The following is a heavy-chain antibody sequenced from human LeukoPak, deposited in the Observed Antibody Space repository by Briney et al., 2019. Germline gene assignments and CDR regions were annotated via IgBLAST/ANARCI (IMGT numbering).Heavy chain of an antibody. CDR1: GFTFSSYA. CDR3: AKSYNGYESKPDY. CDR2: ISNSGGRT. V-gene: IGHV3-23*01. Sequence: GGSLRLSCAASGFTFSSYAMSWVRQAPGKGLEWVSSISNSGGRTFYTDSVKGRFTISRDNSKVTLYLQMNSLRAEDTAVYYCAKSYNGYESKPDYWGQGTLVTVSS. J-gene: IGHJ4*02. D-gene: IGHD5-12*01.